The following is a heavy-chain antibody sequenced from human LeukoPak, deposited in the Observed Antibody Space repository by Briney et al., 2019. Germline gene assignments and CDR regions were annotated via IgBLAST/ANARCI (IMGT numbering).Heavy chain of an antibody. CDR2: INPNSGGT. CDR3: ARTLYIAAAPGGFDY. V-gene: IGHV1-2*02. CDR1: GYTFTSYD. D-gene: IGHD6-13*01. J-gene: IGHJ4*02. Sequence: ASVKVSCKASGYTFTSYDINWVRQAPGQGLEWMGWINPNSGGTNYAQKFQGRVTMTRDTSTGTVYMELSRLRSDDTAVYYCARTLYIAAAPGGFDYWGQGTLVTVSS.